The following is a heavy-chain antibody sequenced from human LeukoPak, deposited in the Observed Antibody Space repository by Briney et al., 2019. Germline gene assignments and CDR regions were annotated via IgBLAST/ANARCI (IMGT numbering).Heavy chain of an antibody. Sequence: PSETLSLTCTVSGGSISSSSYYWGWIRQPPGKGLEWIGSIYYSGSTYYNPSLTSRFTLSVDTSKNQFSLNLTSVTAADTAVYYCARSGFSGLIQHWGQGTLVTVSS. CDR1: GGSISSSSYY. V-gene: IGHV4-39*07. J-gene: IGHJ1*01. D-gene: IGHD3-3*01. CDR3: ARSGFSGLIQH. CDR2: IYYSGST.